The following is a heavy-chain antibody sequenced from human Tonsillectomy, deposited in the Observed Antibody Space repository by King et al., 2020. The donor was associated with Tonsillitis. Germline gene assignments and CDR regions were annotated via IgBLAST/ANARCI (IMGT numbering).Heavy chain of an antibody. CDR1: GFTFSIYA. CDR3: ARGRDGYSSFDY. CDR2: ISYDGSNK. Sequence: VQLVESGGGVVQPGRSLRLSCAASGFTFSIYAMNWVRQAPGKGLEWVAVISYDGSNKYYTDSVKGRFTISRDNSKNTLYLQMNSLRAEDTGVHYCARGRDGYSSFDYWGQGTLVTVSS. D-gene: IGHD5-24*01. J-gene: IGHJ4*02. V-gene: IGHV3-30*04.